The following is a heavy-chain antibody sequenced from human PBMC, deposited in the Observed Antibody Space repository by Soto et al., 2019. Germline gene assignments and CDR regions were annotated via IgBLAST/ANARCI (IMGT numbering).Heavy chain of an antibody. J-gene: IGHJ6*03. CDR3: AKGVTLAAYYFYYMDV. V-gene: IGHV3-23*01. CDR1: GFTFNNYA. D-gene: IGHD5-18*01. CDR2: ISGRSDGT. Sequence: GGSLRLSCAASGFTFNNYAMSWVRQAPGKGLEWVSTISGRSDGTYYADSVKGRFTISRDNSKNTLYLQMNSLRAEDTAVYHCAKGVTLAAYYFYYMDVWGKGTTVTGSS.